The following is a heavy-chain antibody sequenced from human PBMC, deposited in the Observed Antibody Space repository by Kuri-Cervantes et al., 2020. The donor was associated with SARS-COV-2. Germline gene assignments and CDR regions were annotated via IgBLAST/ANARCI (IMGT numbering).Heavy chain of an antibody. CDR1: GGSISSSSYY. CDR2: IYYSGST. V-gene: IGHV4-39*07. CDR3: ARAMRRDAFDI. Sequence: GSLRLSCTVSGGSISSSSYYWGWIRQPPGKGLEWIGSIYYSGSTYYNPSLKSRVTISVDTSKNQFSLKLSSVTAADTAVYYCARAMRRDAFDIWGQGTMVTVSS. J-gene: IGHJ3*02. D-gene: IGHD3-22*01.